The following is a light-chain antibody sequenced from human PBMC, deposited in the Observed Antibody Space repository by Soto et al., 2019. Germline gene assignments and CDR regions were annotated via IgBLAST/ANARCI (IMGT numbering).Light chain of an antibody. CDR3: QQRSNWPQIT. V-gene: IGKV3-11*01. CDR2: DAS. CDR1: ESVNNY. Sequence: EVVLTQSPATLSLSPGERATLSCRASESVNNYLAWYQQKPGQAPRLLIYDASNRATGIPTRFSGSGSGTDFTLTISSLEPEDFAVYYCQQRSNWPQITFGQGTRLEIK. J-gene: IGKJ5*01.